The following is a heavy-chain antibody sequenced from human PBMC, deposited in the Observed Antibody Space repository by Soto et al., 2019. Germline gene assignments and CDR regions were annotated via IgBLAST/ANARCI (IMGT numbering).Heavy chain of an antibody. CDR2: IDHSGST. V-gene: IGHV4-4*02. CDR1: GVSLSNPNW. Sequence: SETLSLTCAVSGVSLSNPNWWAWVRQAPGKGLEWIGEIDHSGSTNYNPSLNSRVTISLDRSKNQFSLKLSSVAAADTAVYYCARGIFYAFDIWGQGKMVTVSS. D-gene: IGHD3-9*01. CDR3: ARGIFYAFDI. J-gene: IGHJ3*02.